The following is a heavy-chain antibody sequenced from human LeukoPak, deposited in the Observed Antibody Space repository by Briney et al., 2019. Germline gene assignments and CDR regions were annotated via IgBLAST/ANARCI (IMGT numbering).Heavy chain of an antibody. Sequence: PGRSLRLSCAASGFTFSSYAMHWVRQAPGKGLEGVAVISYDGSNKYYADSVKGRFTISRGNSKNTLYLQMNSLRAEDTAVYYCARDRYGSGRPWFDPWGQGTLVTVSS. CDR2: ISYDGSNK. J-gene: IGHJ5*02. D-gene: IGHD3-10*01. CDR1: GFTFSSYA. V-gene: IGHV3-30*04. CDR3: ARDRYGSGRPWFDP.